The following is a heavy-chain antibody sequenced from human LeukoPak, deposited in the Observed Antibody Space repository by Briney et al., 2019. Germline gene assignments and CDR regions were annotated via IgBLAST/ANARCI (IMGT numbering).Heavy chain of an antibody. D-gene: IGHD2-2*01. J-gene: IGHJ5*02. V-gene: IGHV1-18*01. CDR2: ISARDGNT. CDR3: ARDGYCSSTSCSGNWFDP. CDR1: GYTFNIYG. Sequence: ASVKVSCKASGYTFNIYGISWVRQAPGQGLEWMGWISARDGNTEYAQNLQDRVTMTTDESTSTAYMELSSLRSEDTAVYYCARDGYCSSTSCSGNWFDPWGQGTLVTVSS.